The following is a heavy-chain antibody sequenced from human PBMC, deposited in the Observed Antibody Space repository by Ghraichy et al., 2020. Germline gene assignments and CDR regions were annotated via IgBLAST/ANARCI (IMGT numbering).Heavy chain of an antibody. CDR2: INSDGSST. J-gene: IGHJ4*02. V-gene: IGHV3-74*01. CDR3: ARRSRSGGFDY. CDR1: GFTFSSYW. Sequence: GGSLRLSCAASGFTFSSYWMHWVRQAPGKGLVWVSRINSDGSSTSYADSVKGRFTISRDNAKNTLYLQMNSLRAEDTAVYYCARRSRSGGFDYWGQGTLVTVSS. D-gene: IGHD3-16*01.